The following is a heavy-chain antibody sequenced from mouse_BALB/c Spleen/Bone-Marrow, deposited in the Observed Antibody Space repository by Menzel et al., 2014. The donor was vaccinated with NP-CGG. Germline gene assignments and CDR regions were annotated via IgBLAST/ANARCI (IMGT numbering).Heavy chain of an antibody. J-gene: IGHJ3*01. CDR2: IWSVGST. CDR1: GFSLTSYG. CDR3: ARNTYYGNPFAY. D-gene: IGHD2-10*01. Sequence: VQLVESGPGLVQPSQSLSITCTVSGFSLTSYGVHGVRQSPGKGLEWLGVIWSVGSTDYNAAFISRLSISKDNSKSQVFFKMNSLQANDTAIYYCARNTYYGNPFAYWGQGTLVTVSA. V-gene: IGHV2-2*02.